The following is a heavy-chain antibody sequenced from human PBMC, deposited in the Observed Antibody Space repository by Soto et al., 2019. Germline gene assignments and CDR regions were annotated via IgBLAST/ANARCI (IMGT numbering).Heavy chain of an antibody. V-gene: IGHV4-59*01. Sequence: SETLSLTCTVSCGSINNYYWSWIRQPPGKGLEWIGYFYYSGSTNYNPSLKSRVNISVDTSKNQFSLKLISVTAADTAVYYCARAGAATLSDYWGQGTLVTVS. J-gene: IGHJ4*02. CDR3: ARAGAATLSDY. D-gene: IGHD2-15*01. CDR1: CGSINNYY. CDR2: FYYSGST.